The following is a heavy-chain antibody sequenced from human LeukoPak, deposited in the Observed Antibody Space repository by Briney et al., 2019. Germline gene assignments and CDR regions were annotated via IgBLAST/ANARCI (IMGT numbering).Heavy chain of an antibody. CDR3: AKDHRGTMITFGGVIAYYFDY. CDR2: ISGSGGST. Sequence: PGGSLRLSCAASGFTVSSNYMSWVRQAPGKGLEWVSAISGSGGSTYYADSVKGRFTISRDNSKNTLYLQMNSLRAEDTAVYYCAKDHRGTMITFGGVIAYYFDYWGQGTLVTISS. D-gene: IGHD3-16*02. CDR1: GFTVSSNY. V-gene: IGHV3-23*01. J-gene: IGHJ4*02.